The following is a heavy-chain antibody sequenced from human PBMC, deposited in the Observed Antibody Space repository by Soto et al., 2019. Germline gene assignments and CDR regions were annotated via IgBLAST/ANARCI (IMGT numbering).Heavy chain of an antibody. Sequence: DVELLESGGGLVQPGGSLTLSCAAPGFSFSNYAMHWVRQAPGKGLEWVSTIKDSGDSTYYLDSVRGRFTISRDYSRNTLYLQMTSLRAEDTALYHCVKGGASYTSCWYANWGQGILVTVSS. CDR2: IKDSGDST. CDR3: VKGGASYTSCWYAN. CDR1: GFSFSNYA. V-gene: IGHV3-23*01. D-gene: IGHD6-13*01. J-gene: IGHJ4*02.